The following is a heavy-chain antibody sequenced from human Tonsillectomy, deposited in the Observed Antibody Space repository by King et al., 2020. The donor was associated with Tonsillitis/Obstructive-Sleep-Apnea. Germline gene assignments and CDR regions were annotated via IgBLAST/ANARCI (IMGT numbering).Heavy chain of an antibody. V-gene: IGHV3-43*02. Sequence: QLVQSGGGVVQPGGSLRLSCAASGFTFDDYAMHWVRQAPGKGLEWVSLISGDGGSTYYADSVKGRFTIFRDNSKNSLSLQMNRLRTEDTAFYYCAKALDSSSWGPIDWGQGTLVTVSS. CDR1: GFTFDDYA. CDR3: AKALDSSSWGPID. CDR2: ISGDGGST. J-gene: IGHJ4*02. D-gene: IGHD6-13*01.